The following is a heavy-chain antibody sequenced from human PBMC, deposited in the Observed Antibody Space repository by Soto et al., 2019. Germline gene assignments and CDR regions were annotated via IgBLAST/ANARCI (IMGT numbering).Heavy chain of an antibody. CDR3: VRSNYFDY. J-gene: IGHJ4*02. CDR1: GGSISSYY. Sequence: SETLSLTCTVSGGSISSYYWSWIRQPPGKGLEWIGYVYYSGSTNYNPSLKSRVTISVDTSKNQFSLKLSSVTAADTAVYYCVRSNYFDYWGQGILVTVSS. CDR2: VYYSGST. V-gene: IGHV4-59*01.